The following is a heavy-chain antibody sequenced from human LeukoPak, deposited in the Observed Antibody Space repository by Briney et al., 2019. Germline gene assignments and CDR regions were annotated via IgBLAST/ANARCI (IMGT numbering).Heavy chain of an antibody. Sequence: SETLSLTCAVYGGSFSGYYWSWIRKPPVKGLEWIGEINHSGSTNYNPSLKSRVTISVDTSKNQFSLKLSSVTAADTAVYYCARDRYYDSSGYYPWGQGTLVTVSS. V-gene: IGHV4-34*01. CDR3: ARDRYYDSSGYYP. J-gene: IGHJ5*02. CDR2: INHSGST. D-gene: IGHD3-22*01. CDR1: GGSFSGYY.